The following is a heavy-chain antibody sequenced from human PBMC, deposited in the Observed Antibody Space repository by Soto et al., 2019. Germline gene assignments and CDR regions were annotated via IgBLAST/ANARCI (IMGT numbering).Heavy chain of an antibody. CDR1: GGSISSSNW. J-gene: IGHJ6*02. V-gene: IGHV4-4*02. Sequence: SETLSLTCAVSGGSISSSNWWSWVRQPPGKGLEWIGEIYHSGSTNYNPSLKSRVTISVDKSKNQFSLKLSSVTATDTAVYYCARAGSSSWNYYYGMDVWGQGTTVTVSS. CDR2: IYHSGST. CDR3: ARAGSSSWNYYYGMDV. D-gene: IGHD6-13*01.